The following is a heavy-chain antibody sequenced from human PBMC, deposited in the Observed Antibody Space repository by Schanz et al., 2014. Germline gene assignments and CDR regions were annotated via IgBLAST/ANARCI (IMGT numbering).Heavy chain of an antibody. V-gene: IGHV3-48*03. Sequence: EVQLVESGGGLVQPGESLRLSCAVSGFSFSSYSMSWVRQAPGKGLEWIAYIKISGDVFYTDSVRGRFTISRDNAKNSLYLQLNSLTAEDTAVYYCARDKGGYYPFDYWGQGSLVTVSS. CDR2: IKISGDV. CDR3: ARDKGGYYPFDY. CDR1: GFSFSSYS. D-gene: IGHD3-22*01. J-gene: IGHJ4*02.